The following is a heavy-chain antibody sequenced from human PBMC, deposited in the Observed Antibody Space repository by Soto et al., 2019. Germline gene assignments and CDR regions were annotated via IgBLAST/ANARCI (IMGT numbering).Heavy chain of an antibody. CDR1: GYTFTGYY. CDR2: INPNSGGT. CDR3: AREAPPYYDSSSYYYPKH. D-gene: IGHD3-22*01. V-gene: IGHV1-2*02. Sequence: ASVKVSCKASGYTFTGYYMHWVRQAPGQGLEWMGWINPNSGGTNYAQKFQGRVTMTRDTSISTAYMELSRLRSDDTAVYYCAREAPPYYDSSSYYYPKHWGQGTLVTVSS. J-gene: IGHJ1*01.